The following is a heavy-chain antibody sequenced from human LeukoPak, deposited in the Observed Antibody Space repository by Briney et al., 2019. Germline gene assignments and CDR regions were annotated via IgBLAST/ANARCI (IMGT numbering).Heavy chain of an antibody. V-gene: IGHV1-46*01. J-gene: IGHJ4*02. D-gene: IGHD1-26*01. CDR1: GYTFTSYY. Sequence: ASVKVSCKASGYTFTSYYMHWVRQAPGQGLEWMGIINPSGGSTTYSQIFQGRVAITRDTSTSTVYMELSSLRSEDTAMYYCARDRQVGTADYFDYWGQGTLVTVSS. CDR2: INPSGGST. CDR3: ARDRQVGTADYFDY.